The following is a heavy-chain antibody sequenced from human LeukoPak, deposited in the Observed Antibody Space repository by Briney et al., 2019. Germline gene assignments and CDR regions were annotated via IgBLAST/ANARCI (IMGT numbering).Heavy chain of an antibody. D-gene: IGHD3-10*01. CDR1: GFTISSYY. V-gene: IGHV3-7*01. Sequence: GGSLRLSCAASGFTISSYYMSWVRQAPGKGLEWVANINQDGSEKYYVDSVKGRFTISRDNAKNSLYLQMNSLRAEDTAVYYCARIGMVRGSYYYYYMDVWGKGTTVTVSS. J-gene: IGHJ6*03. CDR2: INQDGSEK. CDR3: ARIGMVRGSYYYYYMDV.